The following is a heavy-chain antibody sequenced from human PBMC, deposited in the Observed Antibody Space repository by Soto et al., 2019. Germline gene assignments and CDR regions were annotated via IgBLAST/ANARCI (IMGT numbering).Heavy chain of an antibody. J-gene: IGHJ4*02. Sequence: GGSLRLSCAASGFTFSSYGMHWVRQAPGKGLEWVAVIWYDGSNKYYADSVKGRFTISRDNSKNTLYLQMNSLRAEDTAVYYCARDLSEYSSSWYPTYWGQGTLVTVSS. CDR3: ARDLSEYSSSWYPTY. CDR2: IWYDGSNK. D-gene: IGHD6-13*01. V-gene: IGHV3-33*01. CDR1: GFTFSSYG.